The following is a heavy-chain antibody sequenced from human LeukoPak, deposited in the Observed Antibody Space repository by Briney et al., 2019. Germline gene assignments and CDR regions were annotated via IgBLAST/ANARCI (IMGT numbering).Heavy chain of an antibody. J-gene: IGHJ4*02. D-gene: IGHD1-7*01. V-gene: IGHV3-30-3*01. CDR3: ASEASRPIKWELELNLWNYFDY. CDR2: ISYDGSNK. CDR1: GFTFSSYA. Sequence: GGSLRLSCAASGFTFSSYAMHWVRQAPGKGLEWVAVISYDGSNKYYADSVKGRFTISRDNSKNTLYLQMNSLRAEDTAVYYCASEASRPIKWELELNLWNYFDYWGQGTLVTVSS.